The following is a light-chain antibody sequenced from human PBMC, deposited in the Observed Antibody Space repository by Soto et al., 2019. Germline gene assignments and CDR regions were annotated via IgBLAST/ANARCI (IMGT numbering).Light chain of an antibody. J-gene: IGKJ4*01. CDR1: QSVRSN. CDR3: QQYNNWPPLT. V-gene: IGKV3-15*01. Sequence: EIVMTQSPATPSVSPGERATLSCRASQSVRSNLAWYQQKPGQAPRLLIYGASTRATGIPARFSGSGSGTEFTLTISSLQSEDSALYYCQQYNNWPPLTFGGGTKVEIK. CDR2: GAS.